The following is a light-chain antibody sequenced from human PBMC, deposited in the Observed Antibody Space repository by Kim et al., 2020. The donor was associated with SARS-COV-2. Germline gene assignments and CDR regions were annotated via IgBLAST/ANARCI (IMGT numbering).Light chain of an antibody. V-gene: IGKV3-20*01. Sequence: PGERATLTCRASQSVSSSYLAWYQQKPGQAPRLLIYGASSRATGIPDRFSGSGSGTDFTLTISRLEPEDFAVYYCQQYGSSPPNTFGQGTKLEI. CDR3: QQYGSSPPNT. CDR1: QSVSSSY. J-gene: IGKJ2*01. CDR2: GAS.